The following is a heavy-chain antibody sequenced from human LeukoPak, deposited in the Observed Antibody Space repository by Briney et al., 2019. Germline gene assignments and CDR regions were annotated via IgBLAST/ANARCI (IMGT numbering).Heavy chain of an antibody. V-gene: IGHV3-15*01. CDR2: IKSKTDGGTT. J-gene: IGHJ4*02. Sequence: PGGSLRLSCAASGFTFSNAWMSWVRQAPGKGLEWVGCIKSKTDGGTTDYAAPVKGRFTISRDDSKNTLYLQMNSLKTEDTAVYYCTTIVVTGYWGQGTLVTVSS. CDR3: TTIVVTGY. CDR1: GFTFSNAW. D-gene: IGHD2-21*01.